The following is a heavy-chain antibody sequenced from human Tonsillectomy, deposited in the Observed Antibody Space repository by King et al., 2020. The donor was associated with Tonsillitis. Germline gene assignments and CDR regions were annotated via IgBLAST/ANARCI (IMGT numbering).Heavy chain of an antibody. CDR3: WRATMDGLPHFLDY. V-gene: IGHV3-48*01. CDR1: GFTFMDYS. Sequence: EVQLVESGGGLVQPGGSLRLSCAASGFTFMDYSMNWVRQAPGKGLEWVSYISSAATEIYYAASVKGRFTISSDNVRNSLSLQMNSLSAEDTAVYFCWRATMDGLPHFLDYWGQGILVTVSS. CDR2: ISSAATEI. D-gene: IGHD2-8*01. J-gene: IGHJ4*02.